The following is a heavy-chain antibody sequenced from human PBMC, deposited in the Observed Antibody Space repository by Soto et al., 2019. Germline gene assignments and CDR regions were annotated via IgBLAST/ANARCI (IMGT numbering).Heavy chain of an antibody. CDR1: GFTFSNAW. D-gene: IGHD6-19*01. Sequence: VQLVESWGGLVKPGGSLRLSWAASGFTFSNAWMSWVRQPPGKALEWVGRIKSKTDGGTTDYVAPVKGRFIISRDDSKHMVYLQMNSLNTEDTAMYYCTTGQVAGTRDYWGQGTLVTVSA. CDR2: IKSKTDGGTT. CDR3: TTGQVAGTRDY. J-gene: IGHJ4*02. V-gene: IGHV3-15*01.